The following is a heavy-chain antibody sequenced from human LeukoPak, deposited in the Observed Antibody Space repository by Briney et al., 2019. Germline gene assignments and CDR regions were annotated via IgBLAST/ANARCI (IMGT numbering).Heavy chain of an antibody. V-gene: IGHV4-4*07. Sequence: PSETLSLTCTVSGGSISSYYWSWIRQPAGKGLEWIGRIYTSGSTNYNPSLKSRVTMSVDTFKNQFSLKLSSVTAADTAVYYCARELPYYYYYYMDVWGKGTTVTVSS. CDR3: ARELPYYYYYYMDV. CDR1: GGSISSYY. CDR2: IYTSGST. J-gene: IGHJ6*03.